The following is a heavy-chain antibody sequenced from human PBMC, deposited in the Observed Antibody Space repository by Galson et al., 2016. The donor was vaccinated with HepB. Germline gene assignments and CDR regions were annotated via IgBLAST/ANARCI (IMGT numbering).Heavy chain of an antibody. CDR2: ISSSSVTR. V-gene: IGHV3-11*04. CDR1: GFTFSDYY. CDR3: ARVSYGGYKLFNYYGMDV. J-gene: IGHJ6*02. Sequence: SLRLSCAASGFTFSDYYMSWLRQAPGMGPEWVSFISSSSVTRHYSDSVKGRFTISRDNANNALYLEMSNLRAEDTAIYYCARVSYGGYKLFNYYGMDVGGQGTTVTVSS. D-gene: IGHD4-17*01.